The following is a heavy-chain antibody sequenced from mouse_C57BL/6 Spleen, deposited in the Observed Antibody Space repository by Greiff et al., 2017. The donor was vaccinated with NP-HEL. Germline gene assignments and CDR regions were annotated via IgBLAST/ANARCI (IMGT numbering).Heavy chain of an antibody. D-gene: IGHD6-2*01. V-gene: IGHV1-53*01. CDR3: ERRAIRRGVSYAIDY. CDR1: GYTFTSYW. J-gene: IGHJ4*01. Sequence: QVQLQQPGTELVKPGASVKLSCKASGYTFTSYWMHWVKQRPGQGLEWIGNINPSNGGTNYNEKFKSKATLTVDKSSSSAYMQLRSLTCEDSEVYSCERRAIRRGVSYAIDYWGQGTSVTVSS. CDR2: INPSNGGT.